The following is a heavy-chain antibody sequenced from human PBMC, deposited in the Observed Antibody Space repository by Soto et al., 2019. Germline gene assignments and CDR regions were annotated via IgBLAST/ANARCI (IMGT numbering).Heavy chain of an antibody. CDR2: IIPMFGTA. J-gene: IGHJ3*02. Sequence: QVQLVQSGAEVRKPGSSVKVSCKASGGTFSTYAISWVRQAPGQGLEWMGGIIPMFGTAKYAQRFQGRFTITADGSTYTASMELTSLRSEDTALYFCARTQGAEFQLIYAFDIWGQGTMVTVSS. D-gene: IGHD2-2*01. V-gene: IGHV1-69*01. CDR1: GGTFSTYA. CDR3: ARTQGAEFQLIYAFDI.